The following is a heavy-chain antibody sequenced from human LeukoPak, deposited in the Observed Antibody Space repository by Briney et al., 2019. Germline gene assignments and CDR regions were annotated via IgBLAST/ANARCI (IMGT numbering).Heavy chain of an antibody. CDR2: IYPRDGST. J-gene: IGHJ4*02. V-gene: IGHV1-46*01. CDR3: ARDQEAFDY. CDR1: GYSFTSNY. Sequence: ASVEASCKASGYSFTSNYIHWVRQAPGQGLEWMGMIYPRDGSTSYAQKFQGRVTVTRDTSTSTVHMELSGLRSEDTAVYCARDQEAFDYWGQGTLVTVSS.